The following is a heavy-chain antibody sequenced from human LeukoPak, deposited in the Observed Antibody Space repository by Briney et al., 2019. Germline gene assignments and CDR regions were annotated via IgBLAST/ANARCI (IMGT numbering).Heavy chain of an antibody. CDR2: ISSSSSYI. CDR3: ARVLFVWSNDAFDI. D-gene: IGHD2-21*01. V-gene: IGHV3-21*01. Sequence: GALRLSCAASGFTFISYSMNWVRQAPGKGLEWVSSISSSSSYIYYADSVKGRFTISRDNAKNSLYLQMNSLRAEDTAVYYCARVLFVWSNDAFDIWGQGTMVTVSS. J-gene: IGHJ3*02. CDR1: GFTFISYS.